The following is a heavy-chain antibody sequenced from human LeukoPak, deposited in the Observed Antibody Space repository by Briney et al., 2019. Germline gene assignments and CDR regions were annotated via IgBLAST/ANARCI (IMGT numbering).Heavy chain of an antibody. CDR3: ASIIAAAGTFPDY. CDR1: GFTFSSYG. D-gene: IGHD6-13*01. Sequence: GGSLRLSCAASGFTFSSYGMHWVRQAPGKGLEWVAVIWYDGSNKYYADSVKGRFTISRDNSKNTLYLQMNSLRAEDTAVYYCASIIAAAGTFPDYWGQGTLVTVSS. V-gene: IGHV3-33*01. J-gene: IGHJ4*02. CDR2: IWYDGSNK.